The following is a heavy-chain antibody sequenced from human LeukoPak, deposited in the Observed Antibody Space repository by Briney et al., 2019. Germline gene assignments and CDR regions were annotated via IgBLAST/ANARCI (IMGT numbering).Heavy chain of an antibody. Sequence: PSETLSLTCTVSGGSINSYYWSWIRQPAGKGLEWIGRIYTSGSTNYNPSLKSRVTMSVDTSKNQFSLKLSSVTAADTAVYYCARVRQRYSSGWTDAFDIWGQGTMVTVSS. CDR2: IYTSGST. D-gene: IGHD6-19*01. V-gene: IGHV4-4*07. CDR3: ARVRQRYSSGWTDAFDI. J-gene: IGHJ3*02. CDR1: GGSINSYY.